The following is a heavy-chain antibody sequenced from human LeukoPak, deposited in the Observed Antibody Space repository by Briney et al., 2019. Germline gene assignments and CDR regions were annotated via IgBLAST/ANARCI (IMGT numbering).Heavy chain of an antibody. CDR3: SRGVDDYIWGSHRYFDY. CDR1: GFTFGDYA. V-gene: IGHV3-49*03. D-gene: IGHD3-16*01. J-gene: IGHJ4*02. CDR2: IRSKTFGGTR. Sequence: PGGSLRLSCTTSGFTFGDYALSWFRQAPGKGLEWVGFIRSKTFGGTREYAASVKGRFTISRDDSKSIAHLQMSSPKTEDTAVYYCSRGVDDYIWGSHRYFDYWGQGTLVTVSS.